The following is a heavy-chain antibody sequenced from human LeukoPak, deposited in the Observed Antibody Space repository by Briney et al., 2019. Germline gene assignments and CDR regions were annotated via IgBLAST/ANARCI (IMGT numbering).Heavy chain of an antibody. CDR1: GYTFTSYG. V-gene: IGHV1-18*01. Sequence: GASVKVSCKAAGYTFTSYGISWVRQAPGQGLEWMGWISGYNGFTLYAQKFQDRVTMTTDTSTSTAYMELRSLRSDDTAFYYCARHDGGWYRSDYWGQGTLVTVSS. CDR2: ISGYNGFT. J-gene: IGHJ4*02. CDR3: ARHDGGWYRSDY. D-gene: IGHD6-19*01.